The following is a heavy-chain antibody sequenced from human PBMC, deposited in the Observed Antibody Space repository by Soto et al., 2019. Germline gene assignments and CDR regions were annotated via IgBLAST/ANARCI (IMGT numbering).Heavy chain of an antibody. J-gene: IGHJ6*02. CDR2: IYTGDST. CDR1: EFSVNSNH. Sequence: VQVVESGGGLIQPGGSLTLSCAASEFSVNSNHLCWVRQAPGKGLDWVSVIYTGDSTYYADSVKGRFTISRDISKNTLQLQMTSLRAEDTAVYYCASGCALDVWGHGNTVTV. CDR3: ASGCALDV. V-gene: IGHV3-53*01.